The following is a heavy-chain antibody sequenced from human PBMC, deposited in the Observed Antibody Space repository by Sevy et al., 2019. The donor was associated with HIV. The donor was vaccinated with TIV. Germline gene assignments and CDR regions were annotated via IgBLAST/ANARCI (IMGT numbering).Heavy chain of an antibody. J-gene: IGHJ6*02. CDR1: GYTFTSYD. D-gene: IGHD2-2*01. V-gene: IGHV1-8*01. CDR2: MSPNSGNT. Sequence: ASVKVSCRASGYTFTSYDIHWVRQTTGQGLELMGWMSPNSGNTGYAQKFQGRVTMTRDTSKGTAYMELSSLRSDDTAVYYCVRILSTSYYNYHALDVWGQGTTVTVSS. CDR3: VRILSTSYYNYHALDV.